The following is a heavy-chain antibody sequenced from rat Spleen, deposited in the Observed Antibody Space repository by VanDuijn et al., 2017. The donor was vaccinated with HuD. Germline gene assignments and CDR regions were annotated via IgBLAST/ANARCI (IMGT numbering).Heavy chain of an antibody. D-gene: IGHD3-2*01. CDR3: TTLPESAGVMDA. CDR2: ITNSGGST. Sequence: EVQLVESGGGLVQPGRSLKLSCAASGFTFSNYGMAWVRQAPTKGLEWVASITNSGGSTYYRDSVKGRFTISRDNAKSTLYLQMDSLRSEDTATYYCTTLPESAGVMDAWGQGASVTVSS. CDR1: GFTFSNYG. J-gene: IGHJ4*01. V-gene: IGHV5-27*01.